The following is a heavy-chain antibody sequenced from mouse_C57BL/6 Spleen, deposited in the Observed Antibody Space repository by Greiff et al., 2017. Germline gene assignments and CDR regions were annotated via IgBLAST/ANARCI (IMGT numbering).Heavy chain of an antibody. CDR1: GYTFTSYW. D-gene: IGHD2-1*01. J-gene: IGHJ4*01. CDR2: IDPNSGGT. V-gene: IGHV1-72*01. CDR3: ARLGWGNSYYYAMDY. Sequence: QVHVKQPGAELVKPGASVKLSCKASGYTFTSYWMHWVKQRPGRGLEWIGRIDPNSGGTKYNEKFKSKATLTVDKPSSTAYMQLSSLTSEDSAVYYCARLGWGNSYYYAMDYWGQGTSVTVSS.